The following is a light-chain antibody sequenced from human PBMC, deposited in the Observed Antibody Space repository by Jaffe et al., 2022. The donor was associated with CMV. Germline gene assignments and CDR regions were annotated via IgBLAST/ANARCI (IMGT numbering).Light chain of an antibody. CDR1: QSVGTS. V-gene: IGKV3-11*01. CDR3: QQRIKWPPT. CDR2: DAS. Sequence: ESVLTQSPATLSLSPGEGATLSCRASQSVGTSLAWYEQKPGQAPRLLIYDASKRATGVPARFSGSGSGTDFTLTISRLEPEDFAVYYCQQRIKWPPTFGPGSKVDIK. J-gene: IGKJ3*01.